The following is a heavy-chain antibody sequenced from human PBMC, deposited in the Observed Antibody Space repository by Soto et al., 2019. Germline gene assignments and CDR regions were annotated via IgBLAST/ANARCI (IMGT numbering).Heavy chain of an antibody. CDR3: ARGRRPPSQAFFDY. V-gene: IGHV4-34*01. J-gene: IGHJ4*02. CDR1: GGSFSGYY. Sequence: SETLSLTCAVYGGSFSGYYWSWIRQPPGKGLEWIGEINHSGSTNYNPSLKSRVTISVDTSKNQFSLKLSSVTAADTAVYYCARGRRPPSQAFFDYWGQGTLVIVSS. D-gene: IGHD2-2*01. CDR2: INHSGST.